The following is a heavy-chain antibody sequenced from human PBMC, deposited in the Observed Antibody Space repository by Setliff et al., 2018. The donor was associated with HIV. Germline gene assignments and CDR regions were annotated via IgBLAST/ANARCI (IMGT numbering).Heavy chain of an antibody. V-gene: IGHV1-18*01. CDR2: ISGYNGNT. D-gene: IGHD3-16*01. J-gene: IGHJ6*03. Sequence: GASVKVSCKSSGYTFSSYGISWVRQAPGQGLEWMGWISGYNGNTKYVQKLQGRVTMTTDTSTRTVYMELRSLRHDDTAEYFCARGGGVTFYYYYYMDVWAKGTTVTVSS. CDR1: GYTFSSYG. CDR3: ARGGGVTFYYYYYMDV.